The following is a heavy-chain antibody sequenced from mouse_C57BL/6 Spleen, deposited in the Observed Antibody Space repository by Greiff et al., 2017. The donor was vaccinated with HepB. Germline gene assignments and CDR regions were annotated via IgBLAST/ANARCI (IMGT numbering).Heavy chain of an antibody. V-gene: IGHV2-3*01. D-gene: IGHD2-4*01. CDR1: GFSFTSYG. CDR2: IWGDGST. J-gene: IGHJ4*01. CDR3: AKGDDYDYDGPYYAMDY. Sequence: VQRVESGPGLVAPSQSLSITCTVSGFSFTSYGVSWVRQPPGKGLEWLGVIWGDGSTNYHSALISRLSISKDNSKSQVFLKLNSLQTDDTATYYGAKGDDYDYDGPYYAMDYWGQGTSVTVSS.